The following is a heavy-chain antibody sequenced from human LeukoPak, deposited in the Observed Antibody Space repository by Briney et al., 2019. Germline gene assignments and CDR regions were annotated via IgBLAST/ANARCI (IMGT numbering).Heavy chain of an antibody. J-gene: IGHJ5*02. D-gene: IGHD2-2*01. CDR1: GYTFTSYY. CDR2: INPSGGST. CDR3: ATRYCSSTSCQNWFDP. Sequence: ASVKVSCKASGYTFTSYYMHWVRQAPGQGLEWMGIINPSGGSTSYAQKFQGRVTMTRDTSTSTVYMELSSLRSEDTAVYYCATRYCSSTSCQNWFDPWGQGTLVTVSS. V-gene: IGHV1-46*01.